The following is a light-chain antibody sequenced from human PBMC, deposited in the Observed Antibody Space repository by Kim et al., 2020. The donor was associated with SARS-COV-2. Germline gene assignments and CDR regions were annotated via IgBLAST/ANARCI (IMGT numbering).Light chain of an antibody. J-gene: IGLJ2*01. V-gene: IGLV2-18*02. CDR3: SSYTSSNTVV. CDR2: EVS. CDR1: RSDVGSYDR. Sequence: QSALTQPPSVSGSPGQSLTISCSGTRSDVGSYDRVSWYQQSPGTAPKLMISEVSNRPSGVPELFSGSRSGNTASLTISGLQAEDEADYYCSSYTSSNTVVFGGGTQLTVL.